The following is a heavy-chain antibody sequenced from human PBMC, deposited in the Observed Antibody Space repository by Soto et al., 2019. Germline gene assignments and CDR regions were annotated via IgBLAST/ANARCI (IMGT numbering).Heavy chain of an antibody. CDR3: ARKAWVRFDY. J-gene: IGHJ4*02. Sequence: SETLSLTCAVSGDSISSSVWWTCVRQPPGKGLEWIGEVFHTGNTNYNPSLKSRVTMSVDKSTNEFSLKVTSVTAADTAIYYCARKAWVRFDYWGQGPRVTVSA. CDR1: GDSISSSVW. V-gene: IGHV4-4*02. CDR2: VFHTGNT. D-gene: IGHD7-27*01.